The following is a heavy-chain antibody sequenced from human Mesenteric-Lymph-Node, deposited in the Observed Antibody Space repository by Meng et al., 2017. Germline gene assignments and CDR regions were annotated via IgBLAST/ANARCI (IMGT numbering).Heavy chain of an antibody. CDR1: GFSFSSSW. CDR3: AKYSSRSLDY. D-gene: IGHD6-13*01. Sequence: GESLKISCAASGFSFSSSWMNWVRQPPGKGLMWVARINSDGTIANSADSVKGRFTISRDNAKNSLYLQMDSLRAEDTAVYYCAKYSSRSLDYWGQGTLVTVSS. CDR2: INSDGTIA. V-gene: IGHV3-74*01. J-gene: IGHJ4*02.